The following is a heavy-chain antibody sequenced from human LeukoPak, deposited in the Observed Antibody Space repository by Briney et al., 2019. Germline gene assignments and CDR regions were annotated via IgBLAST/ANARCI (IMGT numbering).Heavy chain of an antibody. J-gene: IGHJ5*02. D-gene: IGHD3-22*01. V-gene: IGHV4-39*07. CDR2: IYYSGST. Sequence: SETLSLTCTVSGGSISSSSYYWGWIRQPPGKGLEWIGSIYYSGSTYYNPSLKSRVTISVDTSKNQFSLKLSSVTAADTAVYYCARDREHDSSVHWFDPWGQGTLVTVSS. CDR1: GGSISSSSYY. CDR3: ARDREHDSSVHWFDP.